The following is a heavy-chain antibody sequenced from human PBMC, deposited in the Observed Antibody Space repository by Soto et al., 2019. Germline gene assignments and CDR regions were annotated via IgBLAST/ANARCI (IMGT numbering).Heavy chain of an antibody. CDR2: IKQDGSEK. CDR1: GFTFSTCW. Sequence: EVQLVESGGGLVQPGGSLRLSCATSGFTFSTCWMTWVRQAPGKGLEWVANIKQDGSEKYYVDSVKGRFTISRDNSKNSLYLQMNSLRGEDTALYYCASGTLVTTFFVYWGQGTLVTVSS. V-gene: IGHV3-7*03. D-gene: IGHD4-17*01. J-gene: IGHJ4*02. CDR3: ASGTLVTTFFVY.